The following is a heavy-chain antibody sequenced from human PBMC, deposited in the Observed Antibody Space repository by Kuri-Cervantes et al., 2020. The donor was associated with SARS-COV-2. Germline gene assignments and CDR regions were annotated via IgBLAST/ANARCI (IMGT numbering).Heavy chain of an antibody. V-gene: IGHV3-23*01. Sequence: GESLKISCAASGFTFSSYAMSWVRQAPGKGPEWVSAISGSGGSTYYADSVKGRFTISRDNSKNTLYLQMNSLRAEDTAVYYCAKDSGEWWELLGDNWFDPWGQGTLVTVSS. CDR3: AKDSGEWWELLGDNWFDP. J-gene: IGHJ5*02. D-gene: IGHD1-26*01. CDR1: GFTFSSYA. CDR2: ISGSGGST.